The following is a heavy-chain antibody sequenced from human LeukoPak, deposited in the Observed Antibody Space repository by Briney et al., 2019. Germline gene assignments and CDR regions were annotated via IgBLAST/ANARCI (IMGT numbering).Heavy chain of an antibody. CDR3: ARTPLLGVVVPAAHAPPIDY. Sequence: GSPVNVSCKASGRTFSSYAISWVRQAPGQGLEWMGGIIPIFGTANYAQKFQGRVTITADESTSTAYMELSSLRSEDTAVYYCARTPLLGVVVPAAHAPPIDYWGQGTLVTVSS. J-gene: IGHJ4*02. V-gene: IGHV1-69*01. CDR1: GRTFSSYA. D-gene: IGHD2-2*01. CDR2: IIPIFGTA.